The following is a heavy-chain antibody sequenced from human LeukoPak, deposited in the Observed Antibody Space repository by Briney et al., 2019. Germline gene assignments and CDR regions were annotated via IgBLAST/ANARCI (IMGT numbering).Heavy chain of an antibody. CDR1: GGSFSDFH. V-gene: IGHV4-34*01. CDR3: ARGKVTRDWYFDL. D-gene: IGHD4-17*01. CDR2: INHSGNT. J-gene: IGHJ2*01. Sequence: SETLSLTCTVYGGSFSDFHWSWIRLPPGKGLEWIGEINHSGNTNYNPSLKSRVTKSIDTSKNQFSLKLSSVTAADTAVYYCARGKVTRDWYFDLWGRGTLVTVSS.